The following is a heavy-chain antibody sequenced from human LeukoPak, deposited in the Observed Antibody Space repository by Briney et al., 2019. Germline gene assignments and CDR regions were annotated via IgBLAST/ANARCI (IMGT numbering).Heavy chain of an antibody. D-gene: IGHD5-18*01. CDR1: GGSVQSYDHY. CDR3: ARQPHSYGPDYYYYYMDL. V-gene: IGHV4-39*01. J-gene: IGHJ6*03. Sequence: SDTLSLTCTVSGGSVQSYDHYWAWIRQPPGKGLEWMGTIYSSGTTSYNPSLKSRVTISVDTSSNHFYLNLISVTAADTALYYCARQPHSYGPDYYYYYMDLWGTGTTVTVSS. CDR2: IYSSGTT.